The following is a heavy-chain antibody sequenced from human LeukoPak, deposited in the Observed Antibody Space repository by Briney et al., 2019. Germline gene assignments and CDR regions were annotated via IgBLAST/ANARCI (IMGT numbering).Heavy chain of an antibody. CDR2: LNSDGRST. Sequence: GGSLRLSCAASGFTFSSYWMHWVRQAPGKGLVWVSRLNSDGRSTSYADSVKGRFIISRDNAKNTLYLQMNSLRAEDTAVYYCARVDTAMGWAFDIWGQGTMVTVSS. V-gene: IGHV3-74*01. J-gene: IGHJ3*02. CDR3: ARVDTAMGWAFDI. D-gene: IGHD5-18*01. CDR1: GFTFSSYW.